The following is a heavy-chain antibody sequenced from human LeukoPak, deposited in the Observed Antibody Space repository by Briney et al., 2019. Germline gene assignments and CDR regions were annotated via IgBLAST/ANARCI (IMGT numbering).Heavy chain of an antibody. Sequence: GGSRRLSCAASGFTFSTYWMSWVHQAPGKGLEWVANIKQDGSEKYYLDSVKGRFTISRDNAKNSLYLQMNSLRAEDTAVYFCTREAAAGIDYWGREPWSPPPQ. CDR2: IKQDGSEK. J-gene: IGHJ4*02. CDR1: GFTFSTYW. V-gene: IGHV3-7*01. D-gene: IGHD6-13*01. CDR3: TREAAAGIDY.